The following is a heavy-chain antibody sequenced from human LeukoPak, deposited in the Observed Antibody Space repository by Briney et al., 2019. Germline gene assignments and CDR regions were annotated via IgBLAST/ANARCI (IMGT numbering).Heavy chain of an antibody. CDR3: ARGRRGGAFDI. D-gene: IGHD3-10*01. Sequence: SQTLSLTCTVSGGSISSGSYYWSWIRQPAGKGLEWIGRIYTSGSTNYNPSLKSRVTISVDTSKNQFSLKLSSVTAADTAVYYCARGRRGGAFDIWGQGTMVTVSS. V-gene: IGHV4-61*02. CDR1: GGSISSGSYY. CDR2: IYTSGST. J-gene: IGHJ3*02.